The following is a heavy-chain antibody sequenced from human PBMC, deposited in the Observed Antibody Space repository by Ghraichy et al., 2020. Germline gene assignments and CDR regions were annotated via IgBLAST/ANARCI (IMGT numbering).Heavy chain of an antibody. CDR1: GGSISSGNYF. D-gene: IGHD6-6*01. Sequence: SLNISCTVSGGSISSGNYFWTWIRQHPGKGLEWIGYIFYTGNTYYNPSLKSRVSISVDTSKNQFSLKLSSVTAADTAVYYCARGPLIYSSSTPPDSWGQGTLVTVSS. J-gene: IGHJ4*02. CDR3: ARGPLIYSSSTPPDS. CDR2: IFYTGNT. V-gene: IGHV4-31*03.